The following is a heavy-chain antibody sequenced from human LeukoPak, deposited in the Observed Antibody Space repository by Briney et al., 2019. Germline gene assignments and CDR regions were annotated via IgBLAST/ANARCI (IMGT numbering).Heavy chain of an antibody. Sequence: GGSLRLSCAASGFNFSGSAIHWVRQASGKGLEWVGRTRNKANNYATTYAASVKGRFSISRDHSKNTTYLQMDSLKTEDTAIYYCTTLNYVWVTSRPDYWGQGTLVTVSS. D-gene: IGHD3-16*02. J-gene: IGHJ4*02. V-gene: IGHV3-73*01. CDR2: TRNKANNYAT. CDR1: GFNFSGSA. CDR3: TTLNYVWVTSRPDY.